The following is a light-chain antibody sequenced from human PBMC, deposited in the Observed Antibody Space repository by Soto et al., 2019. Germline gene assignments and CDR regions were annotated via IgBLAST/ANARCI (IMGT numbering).Light chain of an antibody. CDR3: QERAGWPPWT. Sequence: ETVLTQSPTTLSLSPGEGATLSCRASQSLRDNLAWYQQKPGQAPRLLIHGASTRATGVPDRFSGSGSGTDFTLTISSLEPEDFAVYYCQERAGWPPWTFGQGTKVDIK. CDR2: GAS. J-gene: IGKJ1*01. V-gene: IGKV3-15*01. CDR1: QSLRDN.